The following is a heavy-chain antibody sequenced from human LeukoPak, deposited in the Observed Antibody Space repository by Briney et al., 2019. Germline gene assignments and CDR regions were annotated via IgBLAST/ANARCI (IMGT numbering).Heavy chain of an antibody. J-gene: IGHJ1*01. D-gene: IGHD2-15*01. CDR2: ISAYNGNT. CDR1: GYTFTSYG. Sequence: ASVKVSCKASGYTFTSYGISWVRQAPGQGLEWMGWISAYNGNTNYAQKLQGRVTMTTDTSTSTAYMELRSLRSDDTAVYYCAREGYCSGGSCYSAECFQHWGQGTLVTVSS. CDR3: AREGYCSGGSCYSAECFQH. V-gene: IGHV1-18*04.